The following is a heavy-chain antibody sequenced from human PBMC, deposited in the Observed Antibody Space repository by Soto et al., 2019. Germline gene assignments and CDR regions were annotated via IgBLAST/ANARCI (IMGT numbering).Heavy chain of an antibody. CDR2: IYHSGSA. Sequence: SETLSLTCVVSGVSISSGGYSWSWIRQPPGKGLEWIGNIYHSGSAYYKPSLKSRVTISVDRSKKQISLKLSSVTAADTAVYYCARGGDYYGSGSYSVFDIWGQGTMVTVSS. CDR3: ARGGDYYGSGSYSVFDI. D-gene: IGHD3-10*01. CDR1: GVSISSGGYS. J-gene: IGHJ3*02. V-gene: IGHV4-30-2*01.